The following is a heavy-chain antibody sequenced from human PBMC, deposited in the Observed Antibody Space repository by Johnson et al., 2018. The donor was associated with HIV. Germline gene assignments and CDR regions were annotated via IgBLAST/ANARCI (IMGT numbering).Heavy chain of an antibody. CDR2: ISYDGSNK. Sequence: QVQLVESGGGVVRPGGSLRLSCAASGFTFDDHGMSWVRQAPGKGLEWVAVISYDGSNKYYADSVKGRFTISRDNSKNTLYLQMNSLRAEDTAVYYCARDKIRGYPRRDAFDIWGQGTMVTVSS. CDR1: GFTFDDHG. V-gene: IGHV3-30*03. CDR3: ARDKIRGYPRRDAFDI. J-gene: IGHJ3*02. D-gene: IGHD3-22*01.